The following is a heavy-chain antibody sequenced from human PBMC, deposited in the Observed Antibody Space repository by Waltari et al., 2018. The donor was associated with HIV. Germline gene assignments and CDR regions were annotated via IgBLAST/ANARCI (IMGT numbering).Heavy chain of an antibody. V-gene: IGHV3-74*01. CDR2: INSDGSNT. J-gene: IGHJ4*02. D-gene: IGHD4-17*01. Sequence: EVQLVESGGGLVQPGGSLRLSCAASGFTFSRYWMHWVRQAPGKGLVWVSRINSDGSNTDYADSVSGRITISRDNAKNTLYLEMNSLRAEDTAVYYCARDLSLGDRYRIDYFHYWGQGALVTVSS. CDR3: ARDLSLGDRYRIDYFHY. CDR1: GFTFSRYW.